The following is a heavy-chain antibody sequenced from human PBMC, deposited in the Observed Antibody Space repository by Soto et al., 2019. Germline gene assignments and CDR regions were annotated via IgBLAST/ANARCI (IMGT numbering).Heavy chain of an antibody. CDR2: ISSSSSYI. D-gene: IGHD6-19*01. J-gene: IGHJ4*02. CDR1: GFTFSSYS. Sequence: EVQLVESGGGLVKPGGSLRLSCAASGFTFSSYSMNWVRQAPGKGLEWVSSISSSSSYIYYADSVKGRFTISRDNAKNSLYLQMNSLRAEDTAVYYCARDGLVQGGWTHYYFDYWGQGTLVTVSS. CDR3: ARDGLVQGGWTHYYFDY. V-gene: IGHV3-21*01.